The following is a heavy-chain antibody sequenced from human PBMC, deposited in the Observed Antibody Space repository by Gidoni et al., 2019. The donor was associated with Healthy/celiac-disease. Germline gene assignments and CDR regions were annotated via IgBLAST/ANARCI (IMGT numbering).Heavy chain of an antibody. D-gene: IGHD2-2*01. CDR2: IRSKAYGGTT. CDR1: GFTFGDYA. J-gene: IGHJ4*02. CDR3: TRAPPQLPRTNDY. V-gene: IGHV3-49*04. Sequence: EVQLVESGGGLVQPGRSLRLSCTASGFTFGDYAMSWVRQAPGKGLEWVGFIRSKAYGGTTEYAASVKGRFTISRDDSKSIAYLQMNSLKTEDTAVYYCTRAPPQLPRTNDYWGQGTLVTVSS.